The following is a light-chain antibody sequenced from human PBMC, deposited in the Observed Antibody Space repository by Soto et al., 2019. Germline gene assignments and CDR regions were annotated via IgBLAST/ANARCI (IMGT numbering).Light chain of an antibody. CDR2: GAS. J-gene: IGKJ5*01. Sequence: EIVMTHSPATLSVSPGERATLSFRASQSVSSSLAWYQQKPGQAPRLLIYGASTRATGIPARFSGSGSGTEFTLTISSLQSEDFAVYYCQQRSNWLITFGQGTRLEI. V-gene: IGKV3-15*01. CDR3: QQRSNWLIT. CDR1: QSVSSS.